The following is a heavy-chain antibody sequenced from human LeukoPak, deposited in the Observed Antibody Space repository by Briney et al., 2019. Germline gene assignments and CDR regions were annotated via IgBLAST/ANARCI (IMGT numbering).Heavy chain of an antibody. CDR1: GYSLTSYW. CDR3: ARRSAMVSWGWFDP. D-gene: IGHD5-18*01. V-gene: IGHV5-51*01. CDR2: IYPGDSDT. Sequence: GESLKISCKGSGYSLTSYWIGWVRQMPGKGLEWMGIIYPGDSDTRYSPPFQGQVTISADKSISTAYLQWSSLKASDTAMYYCARRSAMVSWGWFDPWGQGTLVTVSS. J-gene: IGHJ5*02.